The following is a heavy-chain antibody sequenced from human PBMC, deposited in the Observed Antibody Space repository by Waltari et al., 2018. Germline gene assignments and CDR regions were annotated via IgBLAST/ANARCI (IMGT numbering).Heavy chain of an antibody. CDR1: GGSISSGGYS. J-gene: IGHJ5*02. CDR3: ARVQFSEDSCYGGAWFDP. Sequence: QLQLQESGSGLVKPSQTLSLTCAVSGGSISSGGYSWSWIRQPPGKGLEWIGEIYHSGNTNYSPSLNSRVTVLVDKSKNQFSLKLSSVTAADTAVYWCARVQFSEDSCYGGAWFDPWGQGTLVTVSS. CDR2: IYHSGNT. D-gene: IGHD2-15*01. V-gene: IGHV4-30-2*01.